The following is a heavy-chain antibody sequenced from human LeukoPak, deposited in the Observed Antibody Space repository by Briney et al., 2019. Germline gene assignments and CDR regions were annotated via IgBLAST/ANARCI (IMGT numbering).Heavy chain of an antibody. J-gene: IGHJ5*02. CDR3: ARDLGIVVVPAAIGGYNWFDP. V-gene: IGHV3-48*01. D-gene: IGHD2-2*02. CDR1: GFTFSSYS. CDR2: ISSSSSTI. Sequence: GGSLRLSCAASGFTFSSYSMNWVRQAPGKGLEWVSYISSSSSTIYYADSVKGRFTISRDNAKNSLYLQMNSLRAEDTAVYYCARDLGIVVVPAAIGGYNWFDPWGQGTLVTVSS.